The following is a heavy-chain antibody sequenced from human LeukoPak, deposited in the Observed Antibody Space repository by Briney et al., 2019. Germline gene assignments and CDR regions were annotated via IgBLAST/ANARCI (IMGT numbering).Heavy chain of an antibody. CDR1: GYTFTGYY. Sequence: ASVKVSCKASGYTFTGYYMHWVRQAPGQGLEWMGWINPNSGGTSYAQKFQGWVTMTRDTSISTAYMELSRLRSDDTAVYYCVRGGDFWSGYYPYYYYYGMDVWGQGTTVTVSS. J-gene: IGHJ6*02. CDR3: VRGGDFWSGYYPYYYYYGMDV. D-gene: IGHD3-3*01. CDR2: INPNSGGT. V-gene: IGHV1-2*04.